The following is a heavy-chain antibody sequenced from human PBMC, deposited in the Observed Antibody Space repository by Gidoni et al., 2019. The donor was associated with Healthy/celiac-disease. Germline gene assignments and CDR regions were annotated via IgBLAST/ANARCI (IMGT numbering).Heavy chain of an antibody. CDR3: ARHGYSSTWYNWFDP. J-gene: IGHJ5*02. D-gene: IGHD6-13*01. Sequence: QVQLQESGPGLVTPSETLSLTCTVSGGSISSYYWSWIRQPPGKGLEWIGYIYYSGSTNYNPSLKSRVTISVDTSKNQFSLKLSSVTAADTAVYYCARHGYSSTWYNWFDPWGQGTLVTVSS. CDR2: IYYSGST. CDR1: GGSISSYY. V-gene: IGHV4-59*08.